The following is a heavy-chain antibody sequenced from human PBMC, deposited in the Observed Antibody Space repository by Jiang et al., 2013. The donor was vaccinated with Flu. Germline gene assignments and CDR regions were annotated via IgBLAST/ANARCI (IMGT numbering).Heavy chain of an antibody. V-gene: IGHV5-51*03. CDR2: IYPGDSDT. J-gene: IGHJ3*02. D-gene: IGHD2-8*02. Sequence: GAEVKKPGESLKISCKGSGYSFTSYWIGWVRQMPGKGLEWMRIIYPGDSDTRYSPSFQGQVTISADKSISTAYLQWSSLKASDTAMYYCASADCTGGVCYWVGNAFDIWGQGTMVTVSS. CDR1: GYSFTSYW. CDR3: ASADCTGGVCYWVGNAFDI.